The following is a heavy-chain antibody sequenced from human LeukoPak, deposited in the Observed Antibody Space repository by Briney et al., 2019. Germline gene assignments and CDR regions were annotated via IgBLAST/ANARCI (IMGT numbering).Heavy chain of an antibody. D-gene: IGHD3-22*01. Sequence: PWEPLTLTCAVSGDSFRTSYWTWIGQPAGKGLEWIGRIYTSGSTNYNPSLKSRVTMSIDTSKKQFSLKLSSVTAADTAVYYCARDLGYDSSGYHYWGQGTLVTVSS. J-gene: IGHJ4*02. CDR2: IYTSGST. V-gene: IGHV4-4*07. CDR3: ARDLGYDSSGYHY. CDR1: GDSFRTSY.